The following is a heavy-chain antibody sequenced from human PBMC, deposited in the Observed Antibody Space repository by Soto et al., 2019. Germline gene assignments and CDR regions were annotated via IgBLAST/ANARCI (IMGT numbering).Heavy chain of an antibody. V-gene: IGHV3-33*01. CDR2: IWYDGSNK. CDR1: GFTFSSYG. J-gene: IGHJ6*02. D-gene: IGHD2-21*01. Sequence: LRLSCAASGFTFSSYGMHWVRQASGKGLEWVAVIWYDGSNKYYADSVKGRFTISRDNSKNTLYLQMNSLRAEDTAVYYCAREKFADYYYGMDVWGQGTTVTVSS. CDR3: AREKFADYYYGMDV.